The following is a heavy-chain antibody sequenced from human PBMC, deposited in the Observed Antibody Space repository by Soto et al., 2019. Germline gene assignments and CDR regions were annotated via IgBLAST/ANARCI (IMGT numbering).Heavy chain of an antibody. CDR3: ARSGVWGSYRTSYTFDI. V-gene: IGHV3-11*01. CDR1: GFTFSDYY. CDR2: ISSSGNTI. J-gene: IGHJ3*02. D-gene: IGHD3-16*02. Sequence: QEQLVESGGGLVKPGGSLRLSCAASGFTFSDYYMSWIRQAPGKGLEWISYISSSGNTIYYADSVKGRFTISRDNAKNSLNLQMNSLRGEDTAVYYCARSGVWGSYRTSYTFDIWGQGTMVTFSS.